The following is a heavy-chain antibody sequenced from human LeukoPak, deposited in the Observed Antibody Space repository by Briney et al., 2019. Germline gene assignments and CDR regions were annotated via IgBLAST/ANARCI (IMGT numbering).Heavy chain of an antibody. CDR1: GFTFSSYG. V-gene: IGHV3-30*18. Sequence: GRSLRLSCAASGFTFSSYGMHWVRQAPGKGLEWVAVISYDGSNKYYADSVKGRFTISRDNSKNTLYLQMNSLRAEDTAVYYGAKDLGAVVPAAMGLDYWGQGTLVTVSS. CDR3: AKDLGAVVPAAMGLDY. D-gene: IGHD2-2*01. CDR2: ISYDGSNK. J-gene: IGHJ4*02.